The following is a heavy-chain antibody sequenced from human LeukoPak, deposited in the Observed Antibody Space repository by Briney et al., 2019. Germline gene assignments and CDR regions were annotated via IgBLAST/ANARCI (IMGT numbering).Heavy chain of an antibody. J-gene: IGHJ4*02. Sequence: GGSLRLSCAASGFTFSSYGMHWVRQAPGKGLEWVAFIRYDGSNKYYADSVKGRFTISRDNSKNTLYLQMNSLRAEDTAVYYCASLKVGATRGGVTGVDYWGQGTLVTVSS. CDR1: GFTFSSYG. CDR2: IRYDGSNK. CDR3: ASLKVGATRGGVTGVDY. V-gene: IGHV3-30*02. D-gene: IGHD1-26*01.